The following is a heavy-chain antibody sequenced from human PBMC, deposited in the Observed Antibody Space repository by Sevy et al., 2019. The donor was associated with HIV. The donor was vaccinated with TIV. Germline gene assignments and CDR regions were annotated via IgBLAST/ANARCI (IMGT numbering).Heavy chain of an antibody. Sequence: SETLSLTCTVSGGSISSNYWSWIRQPPGKGLEWIGYIYYSGSTNYNPSLKSRVTISVDTSKNQFSLKLSSVTAADTAVYYCARVVGEDTRGYLEGAFDIWGQGTMVTVSS. CDR3: ARVVGEDTRGYLEGAFDI. CDR1: GGSISSNY. V-gene: IGHV4-59*01. J-gene: IGHJ3*02. CDR2: IYYSGST. D-gene: IGHD3-22*01.